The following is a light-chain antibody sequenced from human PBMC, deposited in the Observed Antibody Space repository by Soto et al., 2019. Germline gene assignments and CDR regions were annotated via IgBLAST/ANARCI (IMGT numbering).Light chain of an antibody. CDR1: LDIRNY. Sequence: DIQLTQSPPSLSASVGDRVSITCQASLDIRNYLNWYQHKPGRAPKLLIYDTSNLETGVPSRFGGSPSGINFSFIITGLQPEDVATYYCQQYENLPYTFGQGTKLEI. CDR2: DTS. V-gene: IGKV1-33*01. CDR3: QQYENLPYT. J-gene: IGKJ2*01.